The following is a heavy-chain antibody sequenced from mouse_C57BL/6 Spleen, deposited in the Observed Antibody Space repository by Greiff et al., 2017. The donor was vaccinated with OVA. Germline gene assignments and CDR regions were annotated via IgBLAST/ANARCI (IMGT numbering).Heavy chain of an antibody. CDR1: GYTFTSYW. J-gene: IGHJ1*03. CDR2: IDPSDSYT. CDR3: ARSDFLPYSNYGNYWYFDV. V-gene: IGHV1-50*01. Sequence: VQLQQPGAELVKPGASVKLSCKASGYTFTSYWMQWVKPRPGQGLEWIGEIDPSDSYTNYNQKFKGKATLTVDTSSSTAYMQLSSLTSEDSAVYYCARSDFLPYSNYGNYWYFDVWGTGTTVTVSS. D-gene: IGHD2-5*01.